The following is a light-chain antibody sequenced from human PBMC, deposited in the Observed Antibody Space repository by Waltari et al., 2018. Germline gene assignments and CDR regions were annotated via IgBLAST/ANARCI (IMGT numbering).Light chain of an antibody. Sequence: QSALTQPPSVSGSPGPSVTISCTGTTSDVGAYNYVSWYQQHPGKAPKMMISDVSQRPSGVPDRFSGSKSANTASLTISGLQAEDEADYYCCSYAGEYIWVFGGGTKLTVL. CDR3: CSYAGEYIWV. J-gene: IGLJ2*01. CDR2: DVS. V-gene: IGLV2-11*01. CDR1: TSDVGAYNY.